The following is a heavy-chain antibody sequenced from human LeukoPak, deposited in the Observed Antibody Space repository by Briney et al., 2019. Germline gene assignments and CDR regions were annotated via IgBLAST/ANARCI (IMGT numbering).Heavy chain of an antibody. V-gene: IGHV3-7*01. D-gene: IGHD6-13*01. Sequence: TGPSLRLCCEAEGGRVGRSWMSRGRQAPGKEMEWLANIKEDGSEEYYVDSLEGRFTISRDNAKNSLYLQMNSLRAEDTAMYYCARDSAGNDYWGQGTLVTVSS. CDR1: GGRVGRSW. CDR3: ARDSAGNDY. CDR2: IKEDGSEE. J-gene: IGHJ4*02.